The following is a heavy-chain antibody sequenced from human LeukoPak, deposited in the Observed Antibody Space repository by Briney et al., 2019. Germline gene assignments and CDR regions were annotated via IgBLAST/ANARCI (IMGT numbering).Heavy chain of an antibody. V-gene: IGHV5-51*01. CDR2: IYPGDSDT. CDR3: VLGGSGSYYFDY. Sequence: GESLKILCKASGYSFTNYWIGWVRQMPGKGLEWMGIIYPGDSDTRYRPSFQGQVTISADKSISTAYLQWSSLRASDTAMYYCVLGGSGSYYFDYWGQGILVTVSS. D-gene: IGHD3-10*01. J-gene: IGHJ4*02. CDR1: GYSFTNYW.